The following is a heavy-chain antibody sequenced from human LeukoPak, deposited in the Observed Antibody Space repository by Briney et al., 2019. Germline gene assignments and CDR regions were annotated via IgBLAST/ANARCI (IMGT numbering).Heavy chain of an antibody. D-gene: IGHD4-17*01. CDR1: GGSISSGGYY. CDR3: ARSGYGDYVVLYYFDY. Sequence: SQTLSLTCTVSGGSISSGGYYWSWIRQHPGKGLEWIGYIYYSGSTYYNPSLKSRVTISVDTSKNQFSLKLNSVTAADTAVYYCARSGYGDYVVLYYFDYWGQGTLVTVSS. CDR2: IYYSGST. V-gene: IGHV4-31*03. J-gene: IGHJ4*02.